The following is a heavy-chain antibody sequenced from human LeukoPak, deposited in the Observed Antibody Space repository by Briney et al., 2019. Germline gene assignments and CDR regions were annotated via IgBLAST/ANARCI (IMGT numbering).Heavy chain of an antibody. CDR2: IHQDGNEK. V-gene: IGHV3-7*04. J-gene: IGHJ4*02. CDR3: ARGDKFSGDY. CDR1: GFTFSTYW. Sequence: PGGSLRLSXAASGFTFSTYWMSWVRQAPGKGLEWLANIHQDGNEKYYVDSVKGRFTISRDNAKNSLYLQMNSLRAEDTAVYYCARGDKFSGDYWGQGTLVTVSS. D-gene: IGHD2-15*01.